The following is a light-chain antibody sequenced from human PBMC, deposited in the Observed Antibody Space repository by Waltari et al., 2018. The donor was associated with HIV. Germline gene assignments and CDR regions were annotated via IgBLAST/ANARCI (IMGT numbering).Light chain of an antibody. V-gene: IGLV3-1*01. J-gene: IGLJ2*01. Sequence: SYELTQPPSVSVSPGQTASITCSGDQLGDKYASWYQQKPGQSPVLVIYQDTKRPSGIPERFSGSNSGDTATLTISGTQAMDEADYYCQAWDSYTVIFGGGTKLTVL. CDR3: QAWDSYTVI. CDR1: QLGDKY. CDR2: QDT.